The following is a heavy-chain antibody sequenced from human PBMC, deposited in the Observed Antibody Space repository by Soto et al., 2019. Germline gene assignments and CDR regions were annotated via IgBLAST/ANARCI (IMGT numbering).Heavy chain of an antibody. D-gene: IGHD6-6*01. Sequence: PGGSLRLSCAASGFTFSSYAMSWVRQAPGKGLEWVSAISGSGGSTYYADSVKGRFTVTGDNSKKTLYLQMNSLRAEDTAVYYCAKGSASSRPYYFDSWGQGTLVTVSS. CDR2: ISGSGGST. J-gene: IGHJ4*02. CDR3: AKGSASSRPYYFDS. V-gene: IGHV3-23*01. CDR1: GFTFSSYA.